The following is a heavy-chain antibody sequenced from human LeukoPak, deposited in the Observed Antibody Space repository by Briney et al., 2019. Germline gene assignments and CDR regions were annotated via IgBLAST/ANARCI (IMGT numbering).Heavy chain of an antibody. D-gene: IGHD5-24*01. J-gene: IGHJ4*02. CDR1: GFTFSSYA. CDR3: ARARFGYNRGPFDY. CDR2: ISSNGGST. V-gene: IGHV3-64*04. Sequence: PGGSLRLSCSASGFTFSSYAMHWVRQAPGKGLEYVSAISSNGGSTYYADSVKGRFTISRDSSKNTLYLQMNSLRPEDTAVYYCARARFGYNRGPFDYWGQGILVTVSS.